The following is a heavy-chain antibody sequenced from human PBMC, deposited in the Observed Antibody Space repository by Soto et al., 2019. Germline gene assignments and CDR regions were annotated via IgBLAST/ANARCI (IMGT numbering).Heavy chain of an antibody. CDR1: GFTFSSYS. V-gene: IGHV3-21*01. CDR2: ISSSSSYI. CDR3: ARDRMERLPAYYDFWSGYYGADY. D-gene: IGHD3-3*01. Sequence: GGSLRLSCAASGFTFSSYSMNWVRQAPGKGLEWVSSISSSSSYIYYADSVKGRFTISRDNAKNSLYLQMNSLRAEDTAVYYCARDRMERLPAYYDFWSGYYGADYWGQGTLVTVSS. J-gene: IGHJ4*02.